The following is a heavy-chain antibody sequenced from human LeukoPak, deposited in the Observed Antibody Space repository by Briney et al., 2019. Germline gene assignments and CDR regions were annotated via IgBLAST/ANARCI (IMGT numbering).Heavy chain of an antibody. V-gene: IGHV4-59*01. CDR2: IYYSGST. J-gene: IGHJ3*02. CDR3: ARADSSSWYSYAFDI. Sequence: SETLSLTCTVSGGSISSYYWSWIRQPPGKGLEWIGYIYYSGSTNYNPSLKSRVTTSVDTSKNQFSLKLSSVTAADTAVYYCARADSSSWYSYAFDIWGQGTMVTVSS. CDR1: GGSISSYY. D-gene: IGHD6-13*01.